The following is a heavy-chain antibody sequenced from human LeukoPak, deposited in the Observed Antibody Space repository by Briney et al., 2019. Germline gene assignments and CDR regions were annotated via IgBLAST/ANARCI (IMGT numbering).Heavy chain of an antibody. Sequence: SETLSLTCSVSGGSISDSIVSHYWSWIRQPPGKGLEWIGYIYFNGRTNYSPSLKSRVTLSVDTSKIQFSMKLISVTAADTAVYYCARTARSRDWFDPWGQGSLVTVSS. CDR3: ARTARSRDWFDP. J-gene: IGHJ5*02. D-gene: IGHD2-21*02. V-gene: IGHV4-61*01. CDR1: GGSISDSIVSHY. CDR2: IYFNGRT.